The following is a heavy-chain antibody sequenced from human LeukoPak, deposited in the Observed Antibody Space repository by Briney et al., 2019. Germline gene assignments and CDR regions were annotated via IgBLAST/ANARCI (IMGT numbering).Heavy chain of an antibody. CDR3: ARADYDSSGYSKPFDY. V-gene: IGHV3-21*01. D-gene: IGHD3-22*01. CDR2: ISSSSSYI. CDR1: GFTFSSYS. J-gene: IGHJ4*02. Sequence: GGSLRLSCAASGFTFSSYSMNWVRQAPGKGLEWVSSISSSSSYIYYADSVKGRLTISRDNAKNSLYLQMNSLRAEDTAVYYCARADYDSSGYSKPFDYWGPGTLVTVSS.